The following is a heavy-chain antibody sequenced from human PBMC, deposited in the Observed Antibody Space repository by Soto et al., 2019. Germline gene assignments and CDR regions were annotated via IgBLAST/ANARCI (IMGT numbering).Heavy chain of an antibody. CDR2: IYYSGST. CDR1: GGSISSSSYY. CDR3: ATHSTGDYAVDY. Sequence: SETLSLTCTVSGGSISSSSYYWGWIRQPPGKGLEWIGSIYYSGSTYYNPSLKSRVTISVDTSKNQFSLKLSSVTAADTAVYYCATHSTGDYAVDYWGQGTLVTVSS. J-gene: IGHJ4*02. D-gene: IGHD4-17*01. V-gene: IGHV4-39*01.